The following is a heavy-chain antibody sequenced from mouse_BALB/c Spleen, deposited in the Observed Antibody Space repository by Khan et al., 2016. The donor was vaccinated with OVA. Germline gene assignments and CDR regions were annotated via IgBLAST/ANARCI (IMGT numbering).Heavy chain of an antibody. CDR3: VRGGRRAMDY. V-gene: IGHV9-3-1*01. J-gene: IGHJ4*01. D-gene: IGHD3-3*01. CDR2: INSNTGEA. CDR1: GYTFTNYG. Sequence: QIQLVQSGPELKKSGETVKISCKASGYTFTNYGMNWVKQAPGKGLKWMGWINSNTGEATYADDFKGGFAFSLETSASTAYLQIKNLKNEDTATYFCVRGGRRAMDYWGQGTSVTVSS.